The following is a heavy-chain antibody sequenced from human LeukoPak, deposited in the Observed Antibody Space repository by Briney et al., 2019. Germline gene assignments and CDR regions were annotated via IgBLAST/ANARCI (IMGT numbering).Heavy chain of an antibody. CDR3: ARVLIAARRFDY. CDR1: GGSINSRSYY. Sequence: ETSETLSLTCTVSGGSINSRSYYWGWIRQPPGKGLEWIGSISFDGSTHYNPSLKSRITMSMDTSKNQFSLKLNSGTAADTAVYYCARVLIAARRFDYWGQGTLVTVSS. J-gene: IGHJ4*02. D-gene: IGHD6-6*01. CDR2: ISFDGST. V-gene: IGHV4-39*07.